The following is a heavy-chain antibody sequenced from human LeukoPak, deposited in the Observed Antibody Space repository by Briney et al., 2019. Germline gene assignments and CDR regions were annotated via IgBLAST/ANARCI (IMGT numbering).Heavy chain of an antibody. V-gene: IGHV3-48*03. Sequence: GGSLRLSCAASGFTFSTYDMNWVRQAPGKGLDWVSYISSGGDTTYYADSVKGRFTISRDNAKNSLYLQMNSLRAEDTAVYYCARDNYDTGGYYFDWGQGTLVTVSS. CDR1: GFTFSTYD. CDR2: ISSGGDTT. CDR3: ARDNYDTGGYYFD. J-gene: IGHJ4*02. D-gene: IGHD3-22*01.